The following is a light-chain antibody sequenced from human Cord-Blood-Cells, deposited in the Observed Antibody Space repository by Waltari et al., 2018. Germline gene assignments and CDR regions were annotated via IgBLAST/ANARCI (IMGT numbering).Light chain of an antibody. CDR1: SSDVGGYNY. CDR2: DVS. V-gene: IGLV2-14*01. CDR3: SSYTSSSTYV. J-gene: IGLJ1*01. Sequence: QSALTQPASVSGSPGQSITISCTGTSSDVGGYNYVSWYQQHPGKVHKLMIYDVSKRPSGVSNRFSGSKSGNTASLTISGLQAEDEADYYGSSYTSSSTYVFGTGTKVTVL.